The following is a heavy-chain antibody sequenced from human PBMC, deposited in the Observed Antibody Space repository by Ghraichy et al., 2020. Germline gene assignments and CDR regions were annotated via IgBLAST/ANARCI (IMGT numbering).Heavy chain of an antibody. V-gene: IGHV3-7*04. CDR2: IKQDGSEK. CDR1: GFTLSDYW. Sequence: GGSLRLSCAASGFTLSDYWINWVRQAPGKGPEWVAIIKQDGSEKHYVDSVKGRFTISRDNAKNSLHLQMNSLRVDDTAVYYCARASGWVIDYWGQGNLVTVSS. CDR3: ARASGWVIDY. J-gene: IGHJ4*02. D-gene: IGHD2-21*01.